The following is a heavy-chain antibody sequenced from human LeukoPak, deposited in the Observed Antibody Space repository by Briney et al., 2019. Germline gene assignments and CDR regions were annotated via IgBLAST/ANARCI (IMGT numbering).Heavy chain of an antibody. Sequence: GGSLRLSCAASGFTFSSYGMHRVRQAPGKGLEWVAFIRYDGSNKYYADSVKGRFTISRDNSKNTLYLQMNSLRAEDTAVYYCAKDREMVVVKDAFDIWGQGTMVTVSS. D-gene: IGHD3-22*01. CDR3: AKDREMVVVKDAFDI. CDR2: IRYDGSNK. J-gene: IGHJ3*02. CDR1: GFTFSSYG. V-gene: IGHV3-30*02.